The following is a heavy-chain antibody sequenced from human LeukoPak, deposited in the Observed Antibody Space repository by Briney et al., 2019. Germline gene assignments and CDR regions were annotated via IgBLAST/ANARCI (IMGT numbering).Heavy chain of an antibody. V-gene: IGHV3-30*04. J-gene: IGHJ6*03. CDR1: GFTFKNYA. CDR2: ISDDGGNK. CDR3: AKENYGSGSYSYDYYYYYYMDV. D-gene: IGHD3-10*01. Sequence: PGGSLRLSCAASGFTFKNYAMHWVRQAPGKGLEWVAVISDDGGNKYYADSVKGRFTISRDNSKNTLYLQMNSLRAEDTAVYYCAKENYGSGSYSYDYYYYYYMDVWGKGTTVTISS.